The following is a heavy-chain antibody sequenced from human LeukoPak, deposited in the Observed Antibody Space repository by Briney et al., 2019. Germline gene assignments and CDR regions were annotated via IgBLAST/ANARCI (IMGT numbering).Heavy chain of an antibody. D-gene: IGHD3-22*01. CDR1: GYTFTGYY. J-gene: IGHJ4*02. CDR3: ARVYPYYDSSGYFDY. CDR2: INPNSSGT. V-gene: IGHV1-2*02. Sequence: GASVKVSCKASGYTFTGYYMHWVRQAPGQGLEWMGWINPNSSGTNYAQKFQGRVTMTRDTSISTAYMELSRLRSDDTAVYYRARVYPYYDSSGYFDYWGQGTLVTVSS.